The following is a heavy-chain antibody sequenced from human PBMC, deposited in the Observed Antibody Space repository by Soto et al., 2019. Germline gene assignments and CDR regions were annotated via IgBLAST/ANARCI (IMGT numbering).Heavy chain of an antibody. D-gene: IGHD3-3*01. CDR1: GGTFSSYT. J-gene: IGHJ5*02. CDR3: AREIGGGITILRLFHHNWFDP. Sequence: GASVKVSCKASGGTFSSYTISWVRQAPGQGLEWMGRIIPILGIANYAQKFQGRVTITADKSTSTAYMELSSLRSEDTAVYYCAREIGGGITILRLFHHNWFDPWGQGTLVTVSS. V-gene: IGHV1-69*04. CDR2: IIPILGIA.